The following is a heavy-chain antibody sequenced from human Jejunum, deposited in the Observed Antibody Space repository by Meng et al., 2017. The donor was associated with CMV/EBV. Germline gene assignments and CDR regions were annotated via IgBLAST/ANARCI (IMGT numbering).Heavy chain of an antibody. V-gene: IGHV3-48*03. J-gene: IGHJ5*02. CDR2: ISSSGDRT. CDR1: GFTFNKIE. CDR3: TNNLGQWLSWFAP. Sequence: SGFTFNKIEMSRVRQAPRKGLEWLSSISSSGDRTYYADSIKGRFIVSRDNANNLLYLHLHNLRGEDTAVYYCTNNLGQWLSWFAPWGQGTLVTVSS. D-gene: IGHD6-19*01.